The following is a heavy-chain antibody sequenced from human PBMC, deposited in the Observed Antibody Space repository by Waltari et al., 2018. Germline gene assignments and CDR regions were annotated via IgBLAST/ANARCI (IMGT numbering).Heavy chain of an antibody. J-gene: IGHJ3*01. CDR3: ARETRAFDV. V-gene: IGHV6-1*01. CDR2: TYYRSKWYN. Sequence: GLEWLGRTYYRSKWYNEYAVSVKSRIIINPETSKNQFSLQLNSVTPEDTAVYYCARETRAFDVWGQGTMVTVSS.